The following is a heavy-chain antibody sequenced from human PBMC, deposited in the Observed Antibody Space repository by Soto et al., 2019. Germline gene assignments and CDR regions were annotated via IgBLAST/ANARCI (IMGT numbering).Heavy chain of an antibody. CDR2: VHHSGTS. J-gene: IGHJ4*02. Sequence: QVQLQQSGPGLVKPSGTLSLTCAVSGGSVNSPNCWNWVRHPPEKGLEWIGEVHHSGTSNYSPSLRTRLTLSVDKSSNEVSMKLRSVTAADTAIYYCGRANTSGSPIDSWGQGILVTVSS. CDR3: GRANTSGSPIDS. CDR1: GGSVNSPNC. D-gene: IGHD6-19*01. V-gene: IGHV4-4*02.